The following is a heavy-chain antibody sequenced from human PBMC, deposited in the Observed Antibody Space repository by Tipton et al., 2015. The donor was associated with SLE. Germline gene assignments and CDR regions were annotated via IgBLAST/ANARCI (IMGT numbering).Heavy chain of an antibody. CDR1: GASISTYY. D-gene: IGHD3-16*01. CDR3: ARDESERMGLGAFDI. Sequence: TLSLTCTVSGASISTYYWSWIRQPPGKGLEWIGNVYDIDFTNYNPSLQSRVTISLDTSKNQFSLNLSSVTAADTAVYYCARDESERMGLGAFDIWGQGTMVTVSP. CDR2: VYDIDFT. J-gene: IGHJ3*02. V-gene: IGHV4-59*01.